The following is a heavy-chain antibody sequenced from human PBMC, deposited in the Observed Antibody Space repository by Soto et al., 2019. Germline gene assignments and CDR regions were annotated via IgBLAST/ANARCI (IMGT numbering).Heavy chain of an antibody. D-gene: IGHD4-17*01. Sequence: GGSLRLSCAASGFTFSSYGMHWVRQAPGKGLEWVAVIWYDGSNKYYADSVKGRFTISRDNSKNTLYLQMNSLRAEDTAVYYCARGAQDAYGDYYFDYWGQGTLVTVSS. V-gene: IGHV3-33*01. J-gene: IGHJ4*02. CDR1: GFTFSSYG. CDR3: ARGAQDAYGDYYFDY. CDR2: IWYDGSNK.